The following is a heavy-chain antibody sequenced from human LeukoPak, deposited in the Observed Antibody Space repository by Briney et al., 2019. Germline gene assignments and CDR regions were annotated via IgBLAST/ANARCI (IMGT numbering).Heavy chain of an antibody. D-gene: IGHD3-16*01. CDR2: MNPNSGNT. J-gene: IGHJ4*02. V-gene: IGHV1-8*03. CDR3: ARVGGASGPGDFDY. Sequence: GASVKVSCKASGYTFTSYDINWVRQATGQGLEWMGWMNPNSGNTGYAQKFQGRVTITRNTSISTAYMELSSLRSEDTAVYYCARVGGASGPGDFDYWGQGTLVTVSS. CDR1: GYTFTSYD.